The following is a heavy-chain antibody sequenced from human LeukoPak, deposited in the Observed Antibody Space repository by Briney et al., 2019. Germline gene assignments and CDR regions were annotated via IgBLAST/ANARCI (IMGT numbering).Heavy chain of an antibody. Sequence: ASVKVSCKASGYTFTSYAMNWVRQAPGQGLEWMGWINTNTGNPTYAQGFTGRFVFSLDTSVSTAYLQISSLKAEDTAVYYCAGSRQWLVPYYFDYWGQGTLVTVSS. CDR3: AGSRQWLVPYYFDY. J-gene: IGHJ4*02. CDR1: GYTFTSYA. D-gene: IGHD6-19*01. V-gene: IGHV7-4-1*02. CDR2: INTNTGNP.